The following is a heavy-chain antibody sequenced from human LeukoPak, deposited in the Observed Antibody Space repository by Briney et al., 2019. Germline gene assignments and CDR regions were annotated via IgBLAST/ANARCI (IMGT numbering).Heavy chain of an antibody. D-gene: IGHD3-3*01. Sequence: ASVKVSCKASEYTFTSYDINWVRQATGQGLEWMGWMNANSGNTGYAQKFQGRVTMTRNTSISTAYMELSSLRSEDTAVYYCARVERGYDFWSGYYHGGYYYYGMDVWGQGTTVTVSS. CDR3: ARVERGYDFWSGYYHGGYYYYGMDV. CDR2: MNANSGNT. J-gene: IGHJ6*02. V-gene: IGHV1-8*01. CDR1: EYTFTSYD.